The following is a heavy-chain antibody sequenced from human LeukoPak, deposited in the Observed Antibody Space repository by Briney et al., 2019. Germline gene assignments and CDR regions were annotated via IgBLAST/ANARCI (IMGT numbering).Heavy chain of an antibody. CDR2: ISGGGGIT. CDR1: RFTFSTST. CDR3: AKSLGSVVVTANDY. V-gene: IGHV3-23*01. Sequence: PGGSLRLSCAASRFTFSTSTIRWVRPAPGKGREWLSPISGGGGITYYVDYVKGRFTISRDNSKNTLYLQMNSLRAEDTAVYYCAKSLGSVVVTANDYWGQGTLVTVSS. D-gene: IGHD2-21*02. J-gene: IGHJ4*02.